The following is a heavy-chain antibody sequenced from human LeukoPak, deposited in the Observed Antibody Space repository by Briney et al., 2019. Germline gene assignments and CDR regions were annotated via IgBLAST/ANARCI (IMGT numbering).Heavy chain of an antibody. CDR1: GFTFSGSA. CDR2: IRSKANNYAT. Sequence: PGGSLRISCVVSGFTFSGSAVHWVRQASGKGLEWVGRIRSKANNYATAYAASVKGRFTISRDDSKNTAYLQMNSLKTEDTAVYYCTGDNFDSSVKFDYWGQGTLVTVSS. V-gene: IGHV3-73*01. J-gene: IGHJ4*02. D-gene: IGHD3-22*01. CDR3: TGDNFDSSVKFDY.